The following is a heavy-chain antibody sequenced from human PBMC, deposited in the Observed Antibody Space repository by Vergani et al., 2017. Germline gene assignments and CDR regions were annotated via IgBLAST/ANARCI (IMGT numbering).Heavy chain of an antibody. V-gene: IGHV4-34*01. CDR3: ARDRPKTDGHFDY. J-gene: IGHJ4*02. CDR1: GGSFSGYY. Sequence: QVQLQQWGAGLLKPSETLSLTCAVYGGSFSGYYWSWIRQPPGKGLEWIGYMYDSGSTYYNPSLKSRVTISVDKSKNQFSLKLSSVTAADTAVYYCARDRPKTDGHFDYWGQGTLVTVSS. CDR2: MYDSGST.